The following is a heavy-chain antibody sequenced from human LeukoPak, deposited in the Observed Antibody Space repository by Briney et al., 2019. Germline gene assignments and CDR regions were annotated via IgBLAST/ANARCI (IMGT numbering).Heavy chain of an antibody. Sequence: GGSLRLSCGGSGFALKSYSLAWVRQAPGKGLEWVSSISSTSAYIHYADSVKGRFTISRDNVDNVVYLEMNGLRAEDTATYYCARVAVSGPTGWFDSWGQGTLVTVSS. V-gene: IGHV3-21*01. J-gene: IGHJ5*01. CDR1: GFALKSYS. CDR2: ISSTSAYI. D-gene: IGHD2-8*02. CDR3: ARVAVSGPTGWFDS.